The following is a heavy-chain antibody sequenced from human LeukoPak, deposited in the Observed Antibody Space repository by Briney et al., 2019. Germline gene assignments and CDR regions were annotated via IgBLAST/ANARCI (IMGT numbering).Heavy chain of an antibody. CDR3: VRASGYYRPPFDY. CDR2: ISNDGSHK. J-gene: IGHJ4*02. D-gene: IGHD3-3*01. Sequence: GGSLRLSCAASGFTFSNYDMQWVRQAPGKGLEWVSVISNDGSHKYYVDSVKGRFTISRDNSENTLYLQMNSLRPDDTAVYYCVRASGYYRPPFDYWGQGTLVTVSS. V-gene: IGHV3-30*03. CDR1: GFTFSNYD.